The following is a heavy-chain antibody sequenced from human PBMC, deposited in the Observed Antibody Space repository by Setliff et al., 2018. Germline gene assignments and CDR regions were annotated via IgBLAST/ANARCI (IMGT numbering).Heavy chain of an antibody. CDR3: ARRWNFGPYGSGIHDAFDM. CDR1: DGSFSDYY. J-gene: IGHJ3*02. D-gene: IGHD3-10*01. V-gene: IGHV4-34*01. Sequence: LSLTCAVYDGSFSDYYWSWIRQPPGKGLEWIGEINHSGSTNYKSSPKSRVTISVDTSKNQFSLKLNSVTAADTAVYYCARRWNFGPYGSGIHDAFDMWGQETMVTVSS. CDR2: INHSGST.